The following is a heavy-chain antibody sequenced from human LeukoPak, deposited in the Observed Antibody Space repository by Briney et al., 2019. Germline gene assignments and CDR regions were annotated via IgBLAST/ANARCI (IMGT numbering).Heavy chain of an antibody. D-gene: IGHD1-1*01. CDR2: ISYDGSNK. Sequence: GGSLRPSCAAAGFTFSSYAMHWVRQAPGKGLEWVAVISYDGSNKYYADSVKGRFTISRDNSKNTLYLQMNSLRAEDTAVYYCARLQLASSDYFDYWCQGTLVTVSS. V-gene: IGHV3-30-3*01. CDR3: ARLQLASSDYFDY. CDR1: GFTFSSYA. J-gene: IGHJ4*02.